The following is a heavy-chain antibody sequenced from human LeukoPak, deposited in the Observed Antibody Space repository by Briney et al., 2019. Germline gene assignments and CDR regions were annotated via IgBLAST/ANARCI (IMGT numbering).Heavy chain of an antibody. D-gene: IGHD3-16*02. Sequence: ASVKVSCKASGYTFTSYDINWVRQATGQGLEWMGWMNPNSGNTGYAQKFQGRVTITRNTSISTAYMELSSLRSEDTAVYYCARGFGRLRLGELSLFYAFDIWGQGTMVTVSS. J-gene: IGHJ3*02. CDR2: MNPNSGNT. CDR1: GYTFTSYD. V-gene: IGHV1-8*03. CDR3: ARGFGRLRLGELSLFYAFDI.